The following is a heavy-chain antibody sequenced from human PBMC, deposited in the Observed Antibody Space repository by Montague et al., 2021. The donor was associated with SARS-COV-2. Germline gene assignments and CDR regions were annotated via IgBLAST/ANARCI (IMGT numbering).Heavy chain of an antibody. CDR2: IYTGGSRT. Sequence: SLRLSCAASGFTFSSFAMTWVRQAPGKGLEWVSIIYTGGSRTHYAGSVKGRFIISRDDSKNTLYLRMNGLRVEDTAIYYCAGNMYFYDSRGYQNIDYWGQGILVAVSS. V-gene: IGHV3-23*03. J-gene: IGHJ4*02. D-gene: IGHD3-22*01. CDR3: AGNMYFYDSRGYQNIDY. CDR1: GFTFSSFA.